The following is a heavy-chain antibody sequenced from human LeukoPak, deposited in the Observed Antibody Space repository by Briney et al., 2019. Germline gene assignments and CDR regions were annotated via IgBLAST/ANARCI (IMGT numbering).Heavy chain of an antibody. D-gene: IGHD3-22*01. CDR2: IKKDGSEQ. Sequence: GGSLRLSCEASGFAFSNYFMTWVRQAPGKGLEWVVNIKKDGSEQNYVDSVKGRFTISRDNAKNSLYLQMNSLRAEDTAVYYCAGSSSGHDGSGYRPFDYWGQGALVTVSS. J-gene: IGHJ4*02. CDR1: GFAFSNYF. CDR3: AGSSSGHDGSGYRPFDY. V-gene: IGHV3-7*04.